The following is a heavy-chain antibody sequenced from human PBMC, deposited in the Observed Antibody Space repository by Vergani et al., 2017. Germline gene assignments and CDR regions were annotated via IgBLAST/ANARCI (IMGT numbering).Heavy chain of an antibody. Sequence: EVQLVESGGGIVKPGGSLRLSCVASGFSFRNAWMNWVRRTPGKGLEWVGRIKSTFDRGTTDYAAAVKGRFTISRDDSKNTRFLQMNGLKTEDIGVYYCTTDPRYCGDGSCNWLRDHHYYGMDVWGQGTTVTVSS. V-gene: IGHV3-15*07. CDR1: GFSFRNAW. CDR3: TTDPRYCGDGSCNWLRDHHYYGMDV. J-gene: IGHJ6*02. CDR2: IKSTFDRGTT. D-gene: IGHD2-21*01.